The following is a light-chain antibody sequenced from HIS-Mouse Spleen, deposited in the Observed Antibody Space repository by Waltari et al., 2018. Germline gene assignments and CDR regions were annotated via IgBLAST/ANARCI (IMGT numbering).Light chain of an antibody. V-gene: IGKV1-39*01. CDR3: QQSYSTPRT. CDR1: QSISSY. Sequence: DIQTTQSPSSLSASVGDRFTITCRASQSISSYLNWYQQKPGKAPKLLIYAASSLQSGVPSRFSGSGSGTDFTLTISSLQPEDFATYYCQQSYSTPRTFGQGTKVEIK. CDR2: AAS. J-gene: IGKJ1*01.